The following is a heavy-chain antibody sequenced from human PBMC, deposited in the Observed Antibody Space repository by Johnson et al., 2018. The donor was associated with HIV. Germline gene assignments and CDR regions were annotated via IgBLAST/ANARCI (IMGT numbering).Heavy chain of an antibody. CDR2: LYSGGNT. Sequence: VQLVESGGGLVQPGGSLRLSCGASGFSVSDSYMNWVRQAPGQGLEWVSVLYSGGNTYYADSVRGRFTISRDTSKNTLYLQMNSLRAEDTAVYYCAKDLLTLDAFDIWGRGTLVTVSS. CDR1: GFSVSDSY. V-gene: IGHV3-66*01. J-gene: IGHJ3*02. CDR3: AKDLLTLDAFDI.